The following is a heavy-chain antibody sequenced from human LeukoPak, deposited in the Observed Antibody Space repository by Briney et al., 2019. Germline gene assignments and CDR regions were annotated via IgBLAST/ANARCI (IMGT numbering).Heavy chain of an antibody. J-gene: IGHJ5*02. V-gene: IGHV3-30*02. D-gene: IGHD2-15*01. CDR1: GLTFSSYG. CDR2: IRYDGSNK. Sequence: GGSLRLSCAASGLTFSSYGMHWVRQAPGKGLEWVAFIRYDGSNKYYADSVKGRFTISRDNSKNTLCLQMNSLRAEYTAVYYCAKRGGLSSLFDPWGQGTLVTVSS. CDR3: AKRGGLSSLFDP.